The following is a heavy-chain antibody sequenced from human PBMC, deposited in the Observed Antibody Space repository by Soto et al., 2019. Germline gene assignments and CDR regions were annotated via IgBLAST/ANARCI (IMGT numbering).Heavy chain of an antibody. CDR1: GGTFSSYA. CDR2: IIPIFGTA. J-gene: IGHJ6*02. V-gene: IGHV1-69*01. D-gene: IGHD3-22*01. Sequence: QVRLVQSGAEVKKPGSSVKVSCKASGGTFSSYAISWVRQAPGQGLEWMGGIIPIFGTANYAQKFQGRVTITADESTSTAYMELSRLRSEDTAVYYCARGDYYYDSSGYYGYYYYGMDVWGQGTTVTVSS. CDR3: ARGDYYYDSSGYYGYYYYGMDV.